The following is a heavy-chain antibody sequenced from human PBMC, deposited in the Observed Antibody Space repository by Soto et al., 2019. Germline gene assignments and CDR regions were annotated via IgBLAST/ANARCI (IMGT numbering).Heavy chain of an antibody. CDR1: GGSISSGDYY. CDR3: ARGCTIRANDAFDI. CDR2: IYYSGST. V-gene: IGHV4-30-4*01. J-gene: IGHJ3*02. D-gene: IGHD3-9*01. Sequence: QVQLQESGPGLVKPSQTLSLTCTVSGGSISSGDYYWSWIRQPPGKGLEWIGYIYYSGSTYYNPSPQSRVTISVDTSKNQFSLKLSSVTAADTAVYYCARGCTIRANDAFDIWGQGTMVTVSS.